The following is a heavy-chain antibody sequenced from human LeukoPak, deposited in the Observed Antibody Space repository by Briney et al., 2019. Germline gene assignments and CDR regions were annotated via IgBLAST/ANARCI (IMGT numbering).Heavy chain of an antibody. CDR3: ARGREKDMITFGGVTTFDY. V-gene: IGHV4-34*01. CDR2: INHSGST. CDR1: GGSFSGYY. D-gene: IGHD3-16*01. J-gene: IGHJ4*02. Sequence: PSETLSLTCAVYGGSFSGYYWSWIRQPPGKGLEWIGEINHSGSTNYNPSLKSRVTISVDTSKNQFSLKLSSVTAADTAVYYSARGREKDMITFGGVTTFDYWGQGTLVTVSS.